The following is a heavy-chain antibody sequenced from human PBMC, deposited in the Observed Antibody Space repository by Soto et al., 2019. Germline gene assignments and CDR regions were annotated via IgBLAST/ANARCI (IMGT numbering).Heavy chain of an antibody. CDR3: ARQGRDGHNQGYGMDV. CDR2: THPGDSET. J-gene: IGHJ6*02. V-gene: IGHV5-51*01. CDR1: VDSFNTYW. Sequence: GESLKISCKGSVDSFNTYWIAWVRQMRVKGLEWMGITHPGDSETRYSPSFEGKVTISADKSISTAYLQWSSLKASDTAMYYCARQGRDGHNQGYGMDVWGQGPTVTVSS.